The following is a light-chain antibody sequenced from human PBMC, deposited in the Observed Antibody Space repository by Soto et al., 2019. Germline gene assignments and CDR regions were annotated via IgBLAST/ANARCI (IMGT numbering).Light chain of an antibody. V-gene: IGKV1-27*01. CDR1: QAISNF. CDR3: QRYNSVPRT. CDR2: DAS. Sequence: DIQMTQSPSSLSASVGDRVTITCRASQAISNFLAWYQQRPGQVPRLVSYDASTLQSGVPSRFSGGRSGTEFTLTISNLQPEDAATYYCQRYNSVPRTFGPGTKVELK. J-gene: IGKJ1*01.